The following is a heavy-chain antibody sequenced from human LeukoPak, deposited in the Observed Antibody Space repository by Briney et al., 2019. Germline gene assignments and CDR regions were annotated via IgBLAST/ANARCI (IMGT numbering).Heavy chain of an antibody. Sequence: PGGSLILSCAASGSTFSSYEMNWVRQAPGKGLEWVSYISSSGSTIYYADSVKGRFTISRDNAKNSLSLQMNSLRADDTAVYYCARAGSVRGVIIRGDYWGQGTLVTVSS. CDR3: ARAGSVRGVIIRGDY. CDR2: ISSSGSTI. V-gene: IGHV3-48*03. D-gene: IGHD3-10*02. CDR1: GSTFSSYE. J-gene: IGHJ4*02.